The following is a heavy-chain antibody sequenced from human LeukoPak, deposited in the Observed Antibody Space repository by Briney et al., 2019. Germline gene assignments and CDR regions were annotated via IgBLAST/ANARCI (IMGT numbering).Heavy chain of an antibody. J-gene: IGHJ4*02. CDR2: IIPIFGTA. Sequence: GASVKVSCKASGGTFSSYAISWVRQAPGQGLEWMGGIIPIFGTANYAQKFQGRVTITADESTSTAYMELNSLRAEDTAVYYCARTVATIDPVDYWGQGTLVTVSS. D-gene: IGHD5-12*01. V-gene: IGHV1-69*13. CDR3: ARTVATIDPVDY. CDR1: GGTFSSYA.